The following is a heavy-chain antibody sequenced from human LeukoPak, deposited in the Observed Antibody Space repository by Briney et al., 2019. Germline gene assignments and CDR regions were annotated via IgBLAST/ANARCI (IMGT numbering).Heavy chain of an antibody. CDR2: ISAYNGNT. V-gene: IGHV1-18*04. Sequence: ASVKVSCKASGYTFTSYGISWVRQAPGQGLEWMGWISAYNGNTNYAQKLQGRVTMTTDTSTSTAYMELRSLRSDDTAVYYCARHFHWLLPPGYFQHWGQGTLVTASS. J-gene: IGHJ1*01. D-gene: IGHD3-9*01. CDR1: GYTFTSYG. CDR3: ARHFHWLLPPGYFQH.